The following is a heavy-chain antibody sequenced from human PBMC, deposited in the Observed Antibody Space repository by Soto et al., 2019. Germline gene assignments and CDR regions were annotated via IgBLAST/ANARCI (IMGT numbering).Heavy chain of an antibody. V-gene: IGHV3-33*01. CDR1: GFRFSTYG. CDR2: IWYDGSKK. CDR3: ARGLYDAFDI. Sequence: GGSLRLSCAASGFRFSTYGMHWVRQAPGKGLEWVAVIWYDGSKKYYADSVKGRFTISRDTSKNTLYLQMNSLRAEDTAVYYCARGLYDAFDIWGQGTMVTVSS. J-gene: IGHJ3*02.